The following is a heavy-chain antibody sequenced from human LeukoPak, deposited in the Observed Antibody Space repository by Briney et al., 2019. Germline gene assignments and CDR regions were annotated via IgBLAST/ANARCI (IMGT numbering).Heavy chain of an antibody. J-gene: IGHJ4*02. D-gene: IGHD3-22*01. CDR1: GFTFISSS. Sequence: PGGSLRLSCAASGFTFISSSMNWARQAPGRGLEWVSSISSSSNYIYYVDSVKGRFTISRDNAKNSLYLQMNSLRAEDTAVYYCARGYYYDSSGYVTPYFDYWGLGTLVTVSS. CDR2: ISSSSNYI. V-gene: IGHV3-21*01. CDR3: ARGYYYDSSGYVTPYFDY.